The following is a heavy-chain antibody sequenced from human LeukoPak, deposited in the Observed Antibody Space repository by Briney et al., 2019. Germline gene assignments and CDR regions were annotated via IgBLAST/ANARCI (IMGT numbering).Heavy chain of an antibody. Sequence: ASVKVSCKASGYSFTGYYMHWARQAPGQGLEWMGCINPNSGGTDYAQKFQGRVTMTRDTSISTAYMELSRLTSDDTAVYYCAALSGYDPYYFDYWGQGTLVAVSS. CDR2: INPNSGGT. V-gene: IGHV1-2*02. CDR3: AALSGYDPYYFDY. CDR1: GYSFTGYY. J-gene: IGHJ4*02. D-gene: IGHD5-12*01.